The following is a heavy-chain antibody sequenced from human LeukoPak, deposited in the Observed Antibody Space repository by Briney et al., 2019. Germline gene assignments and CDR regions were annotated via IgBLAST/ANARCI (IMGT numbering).Heavy chain of an antibody. CDR1: GFTVSSNY. Sequence: GRSLRLSCAASGFTVSSNYMSWVRQAPGKGLEWVSVIYSGGSTYYADSVKGRFTISRDNSKNTLYLQMNSLRAEDTAVYYCARDRTPWELYLDYWGQGTLVTVSS. CDR3: ARDRTPWELYLDY. D-gene: IGHD1-26*01. CDR2: IYSGGST. V-gene: IGHV3-66*02. J-gene: IGHJ4*02.